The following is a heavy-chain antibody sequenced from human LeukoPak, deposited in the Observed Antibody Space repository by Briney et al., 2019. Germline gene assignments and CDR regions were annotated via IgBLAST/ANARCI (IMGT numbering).Heavy chain of an antibody. CDR2: IYTSGST. V-gene: IGHV4-4*07. CDR3: ARDTDYGDYLYYLDY. Sequence: PSETLSLTCTVSGGSISSYYWSWIRQPAGKGLEWIGRIYTSGSTNYNPSLKSRVTKSVDTSKNQFSLKLSSVTAADTAVYYWARDTDYGDYLYYLDYWGQGTLVTVSS. J-gene: IGHJ4*02. CDR1: GGSISSYY. D-gene: IGHD4-17*01.